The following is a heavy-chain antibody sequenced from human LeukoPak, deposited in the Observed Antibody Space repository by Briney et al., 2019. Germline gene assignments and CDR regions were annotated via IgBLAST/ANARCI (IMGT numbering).Heavy chain of an antibody. CDR1: GGSISSGDYY. CDR3: ARGRYGDFRVVDY. V-gene: IGHV4-30-4*01. Sequence: PSETLSLTCTVSGGSISSGDYYWSWIRQPPGTGLEWIGYIYYSGSTYYNPSLKSRVTISVDTSKNQFSLKLSSVTAADTAVYYCARGRYGDFRVVDYWGQGTLVTVSS. J-gene: IGHJ4*02. CDR2: IYYSGST. D-gene: IGHD4-17*01.